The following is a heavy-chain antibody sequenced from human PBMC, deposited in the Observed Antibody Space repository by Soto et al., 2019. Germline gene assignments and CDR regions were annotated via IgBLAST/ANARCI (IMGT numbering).Heavy chain of an antibody. Sequence: SETLSLTCTVSGGSISSYYWSWIRQPPGKGLEWIGYIYYSGSTNYNPSLKSRVTISVDTSKNQFSLKLSSVTAADTAVYYCARAPAYYSAFDYWGQGTLVTVSS. D-gene: IGHD3-10*01. V-gene: IGHV4-59*01. CDR1: GGSISSYY. J-gene: IGHJ4*02. CDR3: ARAPAYYSAFDY. CDR2: IYYSGST.